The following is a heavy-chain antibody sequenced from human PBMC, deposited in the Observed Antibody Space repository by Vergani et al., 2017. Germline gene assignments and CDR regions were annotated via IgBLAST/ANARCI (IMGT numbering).Heavy chain of an antibody. CDR2: ISSSGSTI. D-gene: IGHD6-13*01. CDR1: GFTFDDYA. J-gene: IGHJ3*02. Sequence: EVQLVESGGGLVQPGRSLRLSCAASGFTFDDYAMHWVRQAPGKGLEWVSYISSSGSTIYYADSVKGRFTISRDNAKNSLYLQMNSLRAEDTAVYYCARYSSNTYDAFDIWGQGTTVTVSS. V-gene: IGHV3-48*03. CDR3: ARYSSNTYDAFDI.